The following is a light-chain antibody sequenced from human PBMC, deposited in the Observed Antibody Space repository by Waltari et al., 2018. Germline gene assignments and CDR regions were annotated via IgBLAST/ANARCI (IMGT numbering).Light chain of an antibody. CDR2: RNN. Sequence: QSVLTQPPSGSGTPGQRVTISCSGSSSTIGSNYVSWYHQLPGTAPRLLIYRNNQRPSGVPYRFSGSKSVTSASLAISGLRSDDEADYYCAAWDDTLSGVVFGGGTKLTVL. V-gene: IGLV1-47*01. CDR1: SSTIGSNY. CDR3: AAWDDTLSGVV. J-gene: IGLJ2*01.